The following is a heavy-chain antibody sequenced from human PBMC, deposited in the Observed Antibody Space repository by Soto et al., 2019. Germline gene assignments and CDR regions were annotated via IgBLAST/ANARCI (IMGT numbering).Heavy chain of an antibody. J-gene: IGHJ4*02. D-gene: IGHD3-22*01. V-gene: IGHV4-31*03. CDR2: IYYSGST. CDR3: ARIVVANRGLKYFDY. CDR1: GGSISSGGYY. Sequence: QVQLQESGPGLVKPSQTLSLNCTVSGGSISSGGYYWSWIRQHPGRGLEWIGYIYYSGSTLYNPSLKSRVVMSVETSKNQFPLNLASVTAADTAVYYCARIVVANRGLKYFDYWGRGTLVTASS.